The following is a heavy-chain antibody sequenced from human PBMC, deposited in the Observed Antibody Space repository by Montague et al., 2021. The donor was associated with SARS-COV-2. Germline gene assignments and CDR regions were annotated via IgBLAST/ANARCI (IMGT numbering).Heavy chain of an antibody. CDR1: GFTFSNYW. J-gene: IGHJ4*02. Sequence: SLRLSLSASGFTFSNYWMSWVRQAPGKGLEWVANIKQDGSGKYYVDSVKGRFTISRDNAKNSLYLQMNSLRAEDTALYYCARHGAFRCYYFDYWGQGTLVTVSS. D-gene: IGHD2-21*01. CDR2: IKQDGSGK. CDR3: ARHGAFRCYYFDY. V-gene: IGHV3-7*01.